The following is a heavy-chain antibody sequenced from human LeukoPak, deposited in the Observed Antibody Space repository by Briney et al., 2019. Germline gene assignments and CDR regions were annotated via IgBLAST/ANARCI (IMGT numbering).Heavy chain of an antibody. CDR3: ASLSTSPSIGDY. J-gene: IGHJ4*02. D-gene: IGHD2/OR15-2a*01. V-gene: IGHV3-21*01. CDR1: GFTFSTYS. CDR2: ITSSSSYI. Sequence: GVSLRLSCAASGFTFSTYSMNWVRQAPGKGLEWVSSITSSSSYIYYADSVKGRFTISRDNAKNSLYLQMKSLTADDTALYYCASLSTSPSIGDYWGQGTLVTVSS.